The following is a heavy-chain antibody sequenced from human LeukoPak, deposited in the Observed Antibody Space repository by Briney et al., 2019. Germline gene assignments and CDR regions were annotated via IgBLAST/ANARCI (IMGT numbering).Heavy chain of an antibody. V-gene: IGHV4-34*01. Sequence: SETLSLTCAVYGGSFSGYYCSWIRQPPGKGLEWIGEINHSGSTNYNPSLKSRVTISVDTSKNQFSLKLSSVTAADTAVYYCARTHITIFGVVIIGDNWFDPWGQGTLVTVSS. CDR1: GGSFSGYY. D-gene: IGHD3-3*01. J-gene: IGHJ5*02. CDR2: INHSGST. CDR3: ARTHITIFGVVIIGDNWFDP.